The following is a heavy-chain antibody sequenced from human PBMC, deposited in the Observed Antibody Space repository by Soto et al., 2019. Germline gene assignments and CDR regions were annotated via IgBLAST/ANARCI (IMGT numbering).Heavy chain of an antibody. CDR1: GFTFSSYA. CDR3: AKDFPYYYDSSGYPDY. V-gene: IGHV3-23*01. D-gene: IGHD3-22*01. J-gene: IGHJ4*02. CDR2: ISGSGGST. Sequence: EVQLLESGGGLVQPGGSLRLSCAASGFTFSSYAMSWVRQAPGKGLEWVSAISGSGGSTYYADSVKGRFTISRDNSKNTLYLQMNSLRAEDTAVYYCAKDFPYYYDSSGYPDYWGQGTLVTVSS.